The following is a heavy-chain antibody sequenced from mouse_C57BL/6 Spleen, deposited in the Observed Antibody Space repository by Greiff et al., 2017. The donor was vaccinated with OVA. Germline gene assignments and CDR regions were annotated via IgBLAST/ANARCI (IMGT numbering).Heavy chain of an antibody. Sequence: EVKLMESEGGLVQPGSSMKLSCTASGFTFSDYYMAWVRQVPEKGLEWVANINYDGSSTYYLDSLKSRFIISRDNAKNILYLQMSSLKSEDTATYYCARDRYYGLDYWGQGTSVTVSS. CDR1: GFTFSDYY. CDR3: ARDRYYGLDY. D-gene: IGHD1-2*01. V-gene: IGHV5-16*01. CDR2: INYDGSST. J-gene: IGHJ4*01.